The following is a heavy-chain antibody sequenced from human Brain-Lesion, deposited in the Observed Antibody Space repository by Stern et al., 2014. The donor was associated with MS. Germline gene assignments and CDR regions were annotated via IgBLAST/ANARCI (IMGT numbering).Heavy chain of an antibody. D-gene: IGHD2-15*01. CDR1: GGSVSSTSYA. J-gene: IGHJ5*02. CDR2: IYYSGNT. Sequence: QVQLQESGPGLVKPSETLSLTCTVAGGSVSSTSYAWAWIRQPPGKGLEWIGTIYYSGNTYYSPSLKSRLTLSLDTSKNQFSLQLRSVTAADTAVYYCAGEEDIRYCSGGSCTGNWFDPWCQGTLVTVSS. CDR3: AGEEDIRYCSGGSCTGNWFDP. V-gene: IGHV4-39*01.